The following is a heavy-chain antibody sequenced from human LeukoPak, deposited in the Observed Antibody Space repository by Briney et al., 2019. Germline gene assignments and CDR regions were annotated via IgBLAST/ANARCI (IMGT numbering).Heavy chain of an antibody. CDR3: ARGDCTNGVCYRLHDY. Sequence: SGTLAWMVSSHSFASYCTRWVRHPHEHVLEWEGSTSAYIGNTNYAQTLEGRVTMTTDTSTSTAYMELRELRTDDTAVYYWARGDCTNGVCYRLHDYWGQGTLVTVSS. CDR2: TSAYIGNT. D-gene: IGHD2-8*01. V-gene: IGHV1-18*01. CDR1: SHSFASYC. J-gene: IGHJ4*02.